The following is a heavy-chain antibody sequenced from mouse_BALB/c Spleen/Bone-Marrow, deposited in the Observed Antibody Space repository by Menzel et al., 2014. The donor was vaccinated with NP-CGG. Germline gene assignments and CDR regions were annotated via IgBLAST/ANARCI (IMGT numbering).Heavy chain of an antibody. D-gene: IGHD2-10*02. CDR1: GIDLRNWG. CDR3: ARHVWESNDL. V-gene: IGHV5-17*01. J-gene: IGHJ3*02. Sequence: ESGGRLVTPGTPLTLTCTVSGIDLRNWGVSWVRQAPGKGLEYIGLINSGTTYYAKRAKGRFTISTTSSTAVDLRITSPTTEDTAIYFWARHVWESNDLWGQGTLVTVS. CDR2: INSGTT.